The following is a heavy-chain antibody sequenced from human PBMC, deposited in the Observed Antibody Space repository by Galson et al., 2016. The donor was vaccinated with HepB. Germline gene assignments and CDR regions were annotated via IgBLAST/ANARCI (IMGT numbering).Heavy chain of an antibody. D-gene: IGHD3-3*01. Sequence: SLRLSCAASGFTFDDHGMHWVRQAPGKGLEWVALISGDGGNTYYADSVKGRFTISRVNRKNSLCLQMNSLRTEDTALYYCAKEEVWSGYYFYYGIDVWGQGTMVTVSS. V-gene: IGHV3-43*02. J-gene: IGHJ6*02. CDR2: ISGDGGNT. CDR1: GFTFDDHG. CDR3: AKEEVWSGYYFYYGIDV.